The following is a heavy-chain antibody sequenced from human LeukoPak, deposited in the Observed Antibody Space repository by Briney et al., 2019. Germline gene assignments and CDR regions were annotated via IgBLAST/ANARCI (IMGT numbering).Heavy chain of an antibody. CDR3: AKVSASYYVGYFDY. Sequence: PGGSLRLSCAASGFTFSRHAMSWVRQAPGKGLEWVSGIGDTGRSTFYADSVKGRFTISRDNSWNTLYLQMNSLRGDDTAFYYCAKVSASYYVGYFDYWGQGALVTVSS. J-gene: IGHJ4*02. CDR2: IGDTGRST. CDR1: GFTFSRHA. V-gene: IGHV3-23*01. D-gene: IGHD1-26*01.